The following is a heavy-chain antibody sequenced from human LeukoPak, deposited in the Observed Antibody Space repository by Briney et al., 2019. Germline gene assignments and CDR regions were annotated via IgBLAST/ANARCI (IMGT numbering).Heavy chain of an antibody. CDR2: INPNSGGT. D-gene: IGHD5-24*01. V-gene: IGHV1-2*02. CDR1: GYTFTGYY. J-gene: IGHJ4*02. CDR3: ARLRDEIVHSYYFDY. Sequence: ASVKVSCKASGYTFTGYYMHWVRQAPGQGLGWMGWINPNSGGTNYAQKFQGRVTMTRDTSISTAYMELSRLRSGDTAVYYCARLRDEIVHSYYFDYWGQGTLVTVSP.